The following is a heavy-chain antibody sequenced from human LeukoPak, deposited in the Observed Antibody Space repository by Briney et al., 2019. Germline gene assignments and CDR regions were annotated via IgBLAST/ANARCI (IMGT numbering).Heavy chain of an antibody. CDR1: GGSISSGGYS. CDR2: INHSGST. CDR3: ARAHSRSGYYNGIDY. J-gene: IGHJ4*02. D-gene: IGHD3-3*01. V-gene: IGHV4-34*01. Sequence: SETLSLTCAVSGGSISSGGYSWSWIRQPPGKGLEWIGEINHSGSTNYNPSLKSRVTISVDTSKNQFSLKLSSVTAADTAVYYCARAHSRSGYYNGIDYWGQGTLVTVSS.